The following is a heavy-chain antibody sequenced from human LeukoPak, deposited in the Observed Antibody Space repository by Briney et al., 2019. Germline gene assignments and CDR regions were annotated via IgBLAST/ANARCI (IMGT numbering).Heavy chain of an antibody. CDR1: GFTFSNHN. J-gene: IGHJ5*02. D-gene: IGHD6-6*01. V-gene: IGHV3-23*01. CDR3: AKEFPSCWFDP. CDR2: ISGSGGST. Sequence: GGSLRLSCAASGFTFSNHNMDWVRQAPGKGLEWVSAISGSGGSTYYADSVKGRFTISRDNSKNTLYLQMNSLRAEDTAVYYCAKEFPSCWFDPWGQGTLVTVSS.